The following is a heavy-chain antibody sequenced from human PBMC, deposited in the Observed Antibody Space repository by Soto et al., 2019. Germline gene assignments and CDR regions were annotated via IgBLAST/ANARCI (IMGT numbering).Heavy chain of an antibody. CDR2: ISSSSSYI. CDR3: ARDRIMVRGVTPDY. V-gene: IGHV3-21*01. CDR1: GFTFSSYS. J-gene: IGHJ4*02. D-gene: IGHD3-10*01. Sequence: EVQLVESGGGLVKPGGSLRLSCAASGFTFSSYSMNWVRQAPGKGLEWVSSISSSSSYIYYADSVKGRFTISRDNAKNSLYLQMNSLRAEDTAVYYCARDRIMVRGVTPDYWGQGTLVTVSS.